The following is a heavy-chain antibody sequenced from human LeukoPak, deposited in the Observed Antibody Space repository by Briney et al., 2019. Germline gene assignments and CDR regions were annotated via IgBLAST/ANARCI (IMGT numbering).Heavy chain of an antibody. CDR1: GFTFSSYC. J-gene: IGHJ4*02. D-gene: IGHD1-26*01. CDR3: ARSSGSYHHADY. CDR2: ISSSSSYI. Sequence: GGSRRPSWAASGFTFSSYCTNWVRHDPGKGLKCVSSISSSSSYIYYADSVKGRFTISRDNAKNSLYLQMNSLRAEDTAVYYCARSSGSYHHADYWGQGTLVTVSS. V-gene: IGHV3-21*01.